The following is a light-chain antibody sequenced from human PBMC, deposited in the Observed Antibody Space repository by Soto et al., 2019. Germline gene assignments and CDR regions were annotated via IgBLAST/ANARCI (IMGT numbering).Light chain of an antibody. CDR3: QQCYITPLT. CDR1: QRFSKY. Sequence: DVQMTQAPSSLSASVGDRVTITCRASQRFSKYLNWYQQKPGKAPKLLIYAASSLQSGFPSRFSGSGSGTEFTLTITSLQPEDFATYYCQQCYITPLTFGGGTPVEVK. J-gene: IGKJ4*01. V-gene: IGKV1-39*01. CDR2: AAS.